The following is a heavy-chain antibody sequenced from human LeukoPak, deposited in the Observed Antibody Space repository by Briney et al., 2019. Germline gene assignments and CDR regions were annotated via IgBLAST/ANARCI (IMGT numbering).Heavy chain of an antibody. CDR2: ISYDGSNK. CDR3: ARDGGVLRFFMDV. D-gene: IGHD3-3*01. CDR1: GFTFSSYA. V-gene: IGHV3-30*01. J-gene: IGHJ6*03. Sequence: GGSLRLSCAASGFTFSSYAMHWVRQAPGKGLEWVAVISYDGSNKYYADSVKGRFTISRDNSKNTLYLQMNSLRAEDTAVYYCARDGGVLRFFMDVWGKGTTVTVSS.